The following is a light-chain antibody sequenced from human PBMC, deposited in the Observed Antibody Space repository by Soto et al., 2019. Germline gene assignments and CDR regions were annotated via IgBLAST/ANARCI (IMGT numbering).Light chain of an antibody. Sequence: EIVLTQSPGTLSLSPGEGATLSCRASQSVSSRWLVWYQQKPGQAPRLLIYGASSRATGIPGRFSGSGSGTDFTLTISRLEPEAFAVYYCQQYGSSPNTFGQGTKVEMK. CDR2: GAS. CDR3: QQYGSSPNT. CDR1: QSVSSRW. V-gene: IGKV3-20*01. J-gene: IGKJ2*01.